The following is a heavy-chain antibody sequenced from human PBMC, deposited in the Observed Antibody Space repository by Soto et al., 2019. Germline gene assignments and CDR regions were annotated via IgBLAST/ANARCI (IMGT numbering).Heavy chain of an antibody. V-gene: IGHV1-69*01. Sequence: QVQLVQSGAEGKKPGSSVKVSCKASGGTFRNLAINWVRQAPGQGLEWMGGFIPIIGGGINAQKFQGRVTITSDESTTTGYMELSSLKSEDTAMYFCARRSVSPTNAFEFWGQGTMVTVSS. J-gene: IGHJ3*01. CDR3: ARRSVSPTNAFEF. CDR2: FIPIIGGG. CDR1: GGTFRNLA.